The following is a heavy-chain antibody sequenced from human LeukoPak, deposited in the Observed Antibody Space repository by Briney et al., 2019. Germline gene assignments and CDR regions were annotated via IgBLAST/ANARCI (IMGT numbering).Heavy chain of an antibody. V-gene: IGHV4-39*01. CDR3: ARLVVPGAMSSGSGWFRSAFH. Sequence: SETLSLTCTVSGGSISSSSYYWGWIRQPPGKGLEWIGSIYYSGSTYYNPSLKSRVTISVDTSKNQFSLKLSSVTAADTAVYYCARLVVPGAMSSGSGWFRSAFHWGQGTLVTVSS. J-gene: IGHJ4*02. D-gene: IGHD2-2*01. CDR2: IYYSGST. CDR1: GGSISSSSYY.